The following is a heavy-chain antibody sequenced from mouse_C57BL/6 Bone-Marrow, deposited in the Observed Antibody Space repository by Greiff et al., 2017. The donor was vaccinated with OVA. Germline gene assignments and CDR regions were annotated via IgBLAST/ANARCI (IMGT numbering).Heavy chain of an antibody. V-gene: IGHV1-64*01. CDR1: GYTFTSYW. CDR3: ARLGYYGSSYWYFDV. J-gene: IGHJ1*03. CDR2: IHPNSGST. Sequence: VQLQQSGAELVKPGASVKLSCKASGYTFTSYWMHWVKQRPGQGLEWIGMIHPNSGSTNYNEKFKSKATLTVDKSSSTAYMQLSSLTSEDSAVYYCARLGYYGSSYWYFDVWGTGTTVTVSS. D-gene: IGHD1-1*01.